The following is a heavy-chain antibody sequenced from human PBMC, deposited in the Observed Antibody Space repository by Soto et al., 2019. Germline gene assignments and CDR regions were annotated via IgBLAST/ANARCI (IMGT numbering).Heavy chain of an antibody. V-gene: IGHV3-15*01. D-gene: IGHD3-10*01. CDR3: TTEGVRGGIDHPNYCYYCMDV. CDR1: GFTFSNAW. J-gene: IGHJ6*02. Sequence: GGSLRLSCAASGFTFSNAWMSWVRQAPGKGLEWVGRIKSKTDVGTTDYAAPVKGRFTISRDDSKNTLYLQMNSLKTEDTGVYYCTTEGVRGGIDHPNYCYYCMDVWGQGTRVTVSS. CDR2: IKSKTDVGTT.